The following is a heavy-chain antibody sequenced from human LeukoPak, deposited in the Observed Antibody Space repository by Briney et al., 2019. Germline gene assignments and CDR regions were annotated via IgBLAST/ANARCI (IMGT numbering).Heavy chain of an antibody. CDR1: GFTFSSYG. Sequence: GRSLRLSCAASGFTFSSYGMHWVRQAPGKGLEWVAVISYDGSNKYYADSVKHRFTISRDNSKNTLYLQMNSLRAEDTAVYYCAKDFLSMGAYAFDIWGQGTMVTVSS. J-gene: IGHJ3*02. D-gene: IGHD2/OR15-2a*01. V-gene: IGHV3-30*18. CDR3: AKDFLSMGAYAFDI. CDR2: ISYDGSNK.